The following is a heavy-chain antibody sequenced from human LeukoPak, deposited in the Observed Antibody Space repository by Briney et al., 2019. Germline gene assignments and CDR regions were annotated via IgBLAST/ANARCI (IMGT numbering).Heavy chain of an antibody. Sequence: GGSLRLSCAASGNYWMHWVRQAPGEGLVWVSRINSDGSSTNYADSVKGRLTISRDNAKNTLYLQMNSLRAEDTAVYYCARSVYDSSGYYRVLEYWGQGTLVTVSS. CDR2: INSDGSST. CDR1: GNYW. V-gene: IGHV3-74*01. CDR3: ARSVYDSSGYYRVLEY. D-gene: IGHD3-22*01. J-gene: IGHJ4*02.